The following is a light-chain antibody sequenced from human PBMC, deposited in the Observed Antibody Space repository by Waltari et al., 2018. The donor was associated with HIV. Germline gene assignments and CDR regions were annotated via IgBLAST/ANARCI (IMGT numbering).Light chain of an antibody. CDR2: DVN. CDR1: SSAVRDYNY. CDR3: CSYAGSSTVV. V-gene: IGLV2-23*02. Sequence: QSALTQPASVSGSPGQSITISCTGTSSAVRDYNYVSWYQQHPGKAPKLMIYDVNKRPSGVSNRFSGSKSGNTASLTISGLQAEDEADYYCCSYAGSSTVVFGGGTKLTVL. J-gene: IGLJ2*01.